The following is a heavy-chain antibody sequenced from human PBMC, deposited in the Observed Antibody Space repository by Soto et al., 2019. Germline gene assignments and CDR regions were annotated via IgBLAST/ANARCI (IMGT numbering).Heavy chain of an antibody. CDR3: ARAHYYGSGSYIRTPLRNWFDP. CDR1: GGSFSGYY. J-gene: IGHJ5*02. Sequence: SETLSLTCAVYGGSFSGYYWSWIRQPPGKGLEWIGEINHSGSTNYNPSLKSRVTISVDTSKNQFSLKLSSVTAADTAVYYCARAHYYGSGSYIRTPLRNWFDPWGQGTLVTVS. V-gene: IGHV4-34*01. D-gene: IGHD3-10*01. CDR2: INHSGST.